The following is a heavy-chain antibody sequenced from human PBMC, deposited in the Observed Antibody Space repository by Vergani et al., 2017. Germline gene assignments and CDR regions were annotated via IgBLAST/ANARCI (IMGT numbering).Heavy chain of an antibody. CDR3: ARVGRYGNYFDY. V-gene: IGHV3-21*01. CDR2: ISSSSSYI. D-gene: IGHD5-18*01. J-gene: IGHJ4*02. CDR1: GFTFSSYS. Sequence: EVQLVESGGGLVKPGGSLRLSCAASGFTFSSYSMNWVRQASGKGLEWVSSISSSSSYIYYADSVKGRFTISRDNAKNSLYLQMNSLRAEDTAVYYCARVGRYGNYFDYWGQGTLVTVSS.